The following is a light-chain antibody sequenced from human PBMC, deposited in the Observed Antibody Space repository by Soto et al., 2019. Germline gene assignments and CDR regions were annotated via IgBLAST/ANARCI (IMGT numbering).Light chain of an antibody. CDR2: KAS. V-gene: IGKV1-5*03. CDR1: QSISSW. J-gene: IGKJ4*01. CDR3: QQYNSPLT. Sequence: DIQMTQSPSTLSASVGDRVTITCRASQSISSWLAWYQPKPGKAPKLLIYKASSLESGVPSRFSGSGSGTEFTLTISSLQPDDFATYYCQQYNSPLTFGGGTKVEIK.